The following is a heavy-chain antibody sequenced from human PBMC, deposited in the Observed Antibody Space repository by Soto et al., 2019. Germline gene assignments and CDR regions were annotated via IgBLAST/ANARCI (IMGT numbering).Heavy chain of an antibody. V-gene: IGHV3-43*01. D-gene: IGHD6-13*01. CDR3: AKDSGGSSWWSGSYYAMDV. CDR1: GFTFDDYT. CDR2: ISWDGGTT. Sequence: EVQLVESGGVVVQPGGSLRLSCAASGFTFDDYTMHWVRQAPGKGLEWVSLISWDGGTTYYADSVKGRFTISRDNSKPSLYLQMNSLRTEDTALYYCAKDSGGSSWWSGSYYAMDVWGQGTTVTVSS. J-gene: IGHJ6*02.